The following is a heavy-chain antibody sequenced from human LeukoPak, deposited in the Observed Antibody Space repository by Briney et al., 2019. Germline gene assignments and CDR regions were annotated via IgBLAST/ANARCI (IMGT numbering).Heavy chain of an antibody. V-gene: IGHV3-23*01. CDR2: IRAGGGDT. Sequence: GESLRLSCAASGFTFTTYWMSWVRQAPGKGLDWVSTIRAGGGDTFYSDSVKGRFSISRDNSKNTLILQMDSLRADDTAIYYCAKILASGSGSYWGQGTLVLVSS. D-gene: IGHD3-10*01. J-gene: IGHJ4*02. CDR3: AKILASGSGSY. CDR1: GFTFTTYW.